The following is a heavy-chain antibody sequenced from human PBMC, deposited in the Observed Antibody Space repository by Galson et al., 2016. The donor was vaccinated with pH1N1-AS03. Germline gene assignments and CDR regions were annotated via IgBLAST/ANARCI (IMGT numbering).Heavy chain of an antibody. CDR2: VRSDGSST. V-gene: IGHV3-74*03. D-gene: IGHD3-22*01. CDR3: AREGRVSESDGYYRPLDL. CDR1: AFSFSRHW. Sequence: SLRLSCAASAFSFSRHWMHWVRQAPGKGLVWVSRVRSDGSSTTYTDSVKGRFSISRDNAQNMLYLELNSLRDEDTALYFCAREGRVSESDGYYRPLDLWGQGAMVVVS. J-gene: IGHJ3*01.